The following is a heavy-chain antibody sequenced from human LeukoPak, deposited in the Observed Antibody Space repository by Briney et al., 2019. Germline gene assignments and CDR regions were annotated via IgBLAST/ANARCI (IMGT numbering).Heavy chain of an antibody. D-gene: IGHD3-16*01. J-gene: IGHJ4*02. CDR3: ARGDYQGDFDY. CDR1: GGSISSYY. V-gene: IGHV4-59*01. Sequence: SETLSRTCTVSGGSISSYYWSWIRQPPGKGLEWIGYIYYSGSTNYNPSLKSRVTISVDTSKNQFSLKLSSVTAADTAVYYCARGDYQGDFDYWGQGTLVTVSS. CDR2: IYYSGST.